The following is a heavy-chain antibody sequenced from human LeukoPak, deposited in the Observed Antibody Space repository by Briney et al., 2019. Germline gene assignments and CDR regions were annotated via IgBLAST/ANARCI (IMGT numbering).Heavy chain of an antibody. J-gene: IGHJ6*04. D-gene: IGHD1-14*01. CDR3: ARNFPGRTEDV. Sequence: SETLSLTCTVSGDSMSSYFWTWVRQFPGKGLEWVGYIYQTTTTYNPSLTGRATISADMSQNQLSLRVTSVTAADTAVYYCARNFPGRTEDVWGKGITVIVSS. CDR2: IYQTTT. CDR1: GDSMSSYF. V-gene: IGHV4-59*01.